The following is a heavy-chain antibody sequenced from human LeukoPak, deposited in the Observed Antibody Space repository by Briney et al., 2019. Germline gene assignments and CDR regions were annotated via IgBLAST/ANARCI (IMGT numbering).Heavy chain of an antibody. CDR3: ATEDVTGSFDY. CDR1: GFTFSSYR. V-gene: IGHV3-21*01. D-gene: IGHD1-20*01. Sequence: GGSLRLPCAASGFTFSSYRMNWVRQAPGKGLEWVSFISSSSTYIYYADSLKGRFTISRDNAKNSLFLQMNSLRAEDTAVYYCATEDVTGSFDYWGQGTLVTVSS. J-gene: IGHJ4*01. CDR2: ISSSSTYI.